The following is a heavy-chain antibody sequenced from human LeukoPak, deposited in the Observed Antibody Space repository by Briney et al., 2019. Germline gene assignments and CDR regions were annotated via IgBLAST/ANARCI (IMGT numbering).Heavy chain of an antibody. J-gene: IGHJ4*02. CDR1: GFTFSSYG. D-gene: IGHD2-21*02. CDR3: SRDRGGGDIYFDY. Sequence: GGSLRPSCAASGFTFSSYGMNWVRQAPGKGPEWISYISTSGATIYYADSVKGRFTISRDNAKNSLYLQMSSLGAEDTAIYYCSRDRGGGDIYFDYWGQGTLVTVSS. V-gene: IGHV3-48*03. CDR2: ISTSGATI.